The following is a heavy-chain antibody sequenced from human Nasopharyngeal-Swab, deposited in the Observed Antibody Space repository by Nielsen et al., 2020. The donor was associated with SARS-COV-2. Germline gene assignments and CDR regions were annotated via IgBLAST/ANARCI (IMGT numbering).Heavy chain of an antibody. CDR1: GFTFSSYE. J-gene: IGHJ4*02. V-gene: IGHV3-7*01. Sequence: GSLRLSCAASGFTFSSYEMNWVRQAPGKGLEWVANIKQDGSEKYYVDSVKGRFTISRDNAKNSLYLQMNSLRAEDTAVYYCARDSEYSSSQDYDYWGQGTLVTVSS. CDR2: IKQDGSEK. D-gene: IGHD6-6*01. CDR3: ARDSEYSSSQDYDY.